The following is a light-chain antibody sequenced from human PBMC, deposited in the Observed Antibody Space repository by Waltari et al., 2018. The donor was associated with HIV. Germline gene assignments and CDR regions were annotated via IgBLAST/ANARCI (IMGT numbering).Light chain of an antibody. CDR3: QQYSNWPLT. V-gene: IGKV3-20*01. Sequence: EIVLTQSPGTLSLSPGERATLSCRASQYIRSDYLAWYQQKPGQSPRLLIYGASNRATGIPDRFSDSGSGTDFTLTISRLEPEDFAVYSCQQYSNWPLTFGPGTKVDIK. J-gene: IGKJ3*01. CDR2: GAS. CDR1: QYIRSDY.